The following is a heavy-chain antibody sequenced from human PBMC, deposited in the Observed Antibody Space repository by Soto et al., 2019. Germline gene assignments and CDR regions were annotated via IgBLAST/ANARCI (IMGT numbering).Heavy chain of an antibody. V-gene: IGHV3-7*03. CDR1: GFTFSMYS. CDR3: ARDHLILPAHDFFCGSDV. D-gene: IGHD2-21*02. J-gene: IGHJ6*02. Sequence: DVKLVESGGGLVQPGDSLRLSCEVSGFTFSMYSMSWVRQSPGKGLEWVAKIPQDGVDGHYADSVKGRFTISRDNGKNSLYLQLNNLRAEDTAVYYCARDHLILPAHDFFCGSDVWGRGATVTVSS. CDR2: IPQDGVDG.